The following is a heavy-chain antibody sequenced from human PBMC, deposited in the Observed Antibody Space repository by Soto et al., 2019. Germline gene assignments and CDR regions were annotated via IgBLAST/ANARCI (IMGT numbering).Heavy chain of an antibody. CDR3: VQTTGWPGFDF. J-gene: IGHJ4*02. D-gene: IGHD6-19*01. CDR2: IYGGGTT. V-gene: IGHV3-53*01. CDR1: GFAVSSKY. Sequence: EVQLVESGGGWIQPGGSLRLSCAASGFAVSSKYMTWVRQAPGKGLEWVSVIYGGGTTYYADSVKGRFTISRDTSKNTLDLQMHSLRAEDTAVYYCVQTTGWPGFDFWGQGTLVTVSS.